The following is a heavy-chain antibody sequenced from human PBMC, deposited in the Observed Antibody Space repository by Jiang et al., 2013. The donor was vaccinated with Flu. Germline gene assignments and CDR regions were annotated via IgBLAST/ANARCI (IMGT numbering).Heavy chain of an antibody. V-gene: IGHV4-30-4*08. CDR1: GGSISSGDYY. CDR2: IYYSGST. Sequence: SGSGLVKPSQTLSLTCTVSGGSISSGDYYWSWIRQPPGKGLEWIGYIYYSGSTYYNPSLKSRVTISVDTSKNQFSLKLSSVTAADTAVYYCARDYYYDSSGYFAFDIWGQGTMVTVSS. D-gene: IGHD3-22*01. CDR3: ARDYYYDSSGYFAFDI. J-gene: IGHJ3*02.